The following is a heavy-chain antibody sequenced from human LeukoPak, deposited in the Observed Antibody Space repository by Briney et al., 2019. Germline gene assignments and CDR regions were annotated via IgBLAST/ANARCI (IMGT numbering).Heavy chain of an antibody. CDR1: GYIFTTYA. CDR2: VNGHNSNR. V-gene: IGHV1-18*01. J-gene: IGHJ4*02. D-gene: IGHD3-22*01. Sequence: ASVKVSCKASGYIFTTYAITWVRRAPGQGLEWMGWVNGHNSNRNLAQKFRDRVTVTTDPSTNTAYMELRSLTSDDTAVYYCASHSSGHLRPGEVFDYWGQGTLVTVSS. CDR3: ASHSSGHLRPGEVFDY.